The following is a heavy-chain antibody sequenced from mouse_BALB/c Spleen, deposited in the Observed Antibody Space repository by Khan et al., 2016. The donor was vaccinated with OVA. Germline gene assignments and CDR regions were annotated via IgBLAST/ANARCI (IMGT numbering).Heavy chain of an antibody. Sequence: VQLQQSGAELVKSGASVKLSCTASGFNIKDTYLHWVKQRPEQGLEWIGMIDPANGNTKYDPKFQGKATITTDTSSNTAYLQLSSLTSEDTAVYYCARNNGYDVDYWGQGTTLTVSS. V-gene: IGHV14-3*02. J-gene: IGHJ2*01. CDR1: GFNIKDTY. D-gene: IGHD2-2*01. CDR2: IDPANGNT. CDR3: ARNNGYDVDY.